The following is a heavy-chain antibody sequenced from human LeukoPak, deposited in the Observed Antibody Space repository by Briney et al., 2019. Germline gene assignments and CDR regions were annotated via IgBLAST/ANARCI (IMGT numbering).Heavy chain of an antibody. Sequence: GGSLRLSCAASGFTFSSYWMHWVRQAPGKGLVWFARLNRDGSSTNYADSVKGRFTISRDNAKNTLHLQMNSLRVEDTAVYYCARDRDGHNSFDFWGQGTLVTVSS. D-gene: IGHD5-24*01. V-gene: IGHV3-74*01. CDR3: ARDRDGHNSFDF. J-gene: IGHJ4*02. CDR2: LNRDGSST. CDR1: GFTFSSYW.